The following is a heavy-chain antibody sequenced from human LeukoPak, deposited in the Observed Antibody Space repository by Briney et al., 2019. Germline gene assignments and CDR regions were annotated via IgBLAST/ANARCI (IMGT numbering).Heavy chain of an antibody. Sequence: GGALRLSCAASGFTSNSYIMSWVRQEPGEGVERGSPINTLISNIYSADSMNCRSTVSRDNTKTSLSLQINSLRAEDTAVYFCAKVSGHFGADCLALNDYWGQGTLVTVSS. CDR3: AKVSGHFGADCLALNDY. CDR2: INTLISNI. J-gene: IGHJ4*02. V-gene: IGHV3-21*01. CDR1: GFTSNSYI. D-gene: IGHD2-21*02.